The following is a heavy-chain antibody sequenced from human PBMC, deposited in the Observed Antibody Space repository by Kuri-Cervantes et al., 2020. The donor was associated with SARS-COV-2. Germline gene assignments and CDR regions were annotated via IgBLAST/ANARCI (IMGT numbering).Heavy chain of an antibody. D-gene: IGHD5-12*01. J-gene: IGHJ2*01. CDR3: AKDRVATTPELFDL. Sequence: GESLKISCAASGFTFSSYAMSWVRQAPGKGLEWVSAISGSGGSTYYADSVKGRFTIPRDNSKNTLYLQMNSLRAEDTAVYYCAKDRVATTPELFDLWGRGTLVTVSS. CDR2: ISGSGGST. V-gene: IGHV3-23*01. CDR1: GFTFSSYA.